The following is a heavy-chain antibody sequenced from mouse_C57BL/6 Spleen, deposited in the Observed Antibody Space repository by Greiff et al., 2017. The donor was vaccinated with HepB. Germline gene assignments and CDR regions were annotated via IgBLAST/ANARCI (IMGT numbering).Heavy chain of an antibody. V-gene: IGHV1-22*01. CDR2: INPNNGGT. Sequence: EVQLQQSGPELVKPGASVKMSCKASGYTFTDYNMHWVKQSHGQSLEWIGYINPNNGGTSYNQKFKGKATLTVNKSSSTAYMELRSLTSEDSAVYYCARGHYYGSRDAMDYWGQGTSVTVSS. CDR3: ARGHYYGSRDAMDY. D-gene: IGHD1-1*01. J-gene: IGHJ4*01. CDR1: GYTFTDYN.